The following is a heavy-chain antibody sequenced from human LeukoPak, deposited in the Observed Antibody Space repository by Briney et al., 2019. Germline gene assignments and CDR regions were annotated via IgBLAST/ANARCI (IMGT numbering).Heavy chain of an antibody. Sequence: AETLSLTCAVYGGSFSGYYWSWIRQPPGKGLEWIGEINHSGSTNYNPSLKSRVTISVDTSKNQFSLKLSSVTAADRAVYYCARADTAVAGTIDYWGQGTLVTVSS. CDR2: INHSGST. J-gene: IGHJ4*02. V-gene: IGHV4-34*01. CDR1: GGSFSGYY. CDR3: ARADTAVAGTIDY. D-gene: IGHD6-19*01.